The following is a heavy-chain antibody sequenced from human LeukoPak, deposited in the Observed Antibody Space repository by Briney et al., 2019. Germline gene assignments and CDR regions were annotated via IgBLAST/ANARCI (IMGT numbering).Heavy chain of an antibody. CDR1: GGSFSGYY. CDR3: ARGPYCGGDCVFDY. Sequence: SETLSLTCAVYGGSFSGYYWSWLRQPPGKGLEWIGEINHSGSTNYNPSLKSRVTISVDTSKNQFSLKLSSVTAADTAVYYCARGPYCGGDCVFDYWGQGTPVTVSS. V-gene: IGHV4-34*01. CDR2: INHSGST. J-gene: IGHJ4*02. D-gene: IGHD2-21*02.